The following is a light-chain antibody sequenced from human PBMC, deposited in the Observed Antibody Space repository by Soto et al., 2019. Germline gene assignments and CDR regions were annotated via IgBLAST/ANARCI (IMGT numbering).Light chain of an antibody. CDR2: DAS. CDR3: QHYDNHPHT. Sequence: DIQMTQSPSPLSASVGDSVTITCRASQTVSSSLAWYQVIPGKAPKLLIYDASTLQNGVPSRFSARRSATEVTLTIRCLQPDDFATYYCQHYDNHPHTFGQGTKLEIK. J-gene: IGKJ2*01. V-gene: IGKV1-5*03. CDR1: QTVSSS.